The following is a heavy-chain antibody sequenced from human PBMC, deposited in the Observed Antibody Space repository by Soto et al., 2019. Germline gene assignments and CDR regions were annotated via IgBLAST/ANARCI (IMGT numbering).Heavy chain of an antibody. CDR2: IYYSGST. J-gene: IGHJ4*02. Sequence: QLQLQESGPGLVKPSETLSLTCTVSGGSISSSSYYWGWIRQPPGKGLEWIGSIYYSGSTYYNPSLKSRVTISVDASKNQFSLKLSSVTAADTAVYYCARTPWQWLDYWGQGTLVTVSS. D-gene: IGHD6-19*01. V-gene: IGHV4-39*01. CDR1: GGSISSSSYY. CDR3: ARTPWQWLDY.